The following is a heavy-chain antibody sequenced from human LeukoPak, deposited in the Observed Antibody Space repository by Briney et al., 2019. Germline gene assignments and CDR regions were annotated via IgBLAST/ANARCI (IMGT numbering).Heavy chain of an antibody. CDR2: VSGRGGST. D-gene: IGHD6-19*01. Sequence: GGSLRLSCAASGFTFSSYAMSWVRQAPGKGLEWVSAVSGRGGSTYYADSVKGRFTISRANSKNTLYLQMNSLRAEDTAVYYCAVCSGWFERVFDYWGQGTLVTVSS. CDR1: GFTFSSYA. J-gene: IGHJ4*02. CDR3: AVCSGWFERVFDY. V-gene: IGHV3-23*01.